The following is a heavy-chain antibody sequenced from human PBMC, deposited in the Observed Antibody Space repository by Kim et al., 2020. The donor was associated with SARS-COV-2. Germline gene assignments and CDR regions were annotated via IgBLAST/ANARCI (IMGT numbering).Heavy chain of an antibody. D-gene: IGHD6-19*01. CDR2: INPDGSGT. V-gene: IGHV3-74*01. CDR3: AGGLSVAGGS. Sequence: GGSLRLSCAASGLTFSSYWMHWVRQVPGKGPVWVSRINPDGSGTTYADSVKGRFTISRDNAKNTLYLQMNSLSAEDTAVYYCAGGLSVAGGSWGQGALVTVSS. CDR1: GLTFSSYW. J-gene: IGHJ4*02.